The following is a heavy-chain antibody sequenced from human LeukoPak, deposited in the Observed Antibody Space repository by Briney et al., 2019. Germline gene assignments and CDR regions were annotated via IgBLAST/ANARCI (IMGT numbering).Heavy chain of an antibody. D-gene: IGHD3-22*01. CDR3: ARLRRNSDRSGFYYYYDN. CDR1: GFTFSSYS. CDR2: INTVSSYI. J-gene: IGHJ4*02. Sequence: GGSLRLSCAASGFTFSSYSFNWVRQAPGKGLEWVSSINTVSSYIYYADSVRGRFTISRDNAENSLWLQMNSLRAEDSAVYYCARLRRNSDRSGFYYYYDNWGQGTRVTVSS. V-gene: IGHV3-21*01.